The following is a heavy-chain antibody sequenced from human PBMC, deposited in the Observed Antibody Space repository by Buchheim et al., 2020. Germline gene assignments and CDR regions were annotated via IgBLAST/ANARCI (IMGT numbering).Heavy chain of an antibody. J-gene: IGHJ4*02. CDR2: ISYDGSNK. V-gene: IGHV3-30-3*01. D-gene: IGHD2-8*02. CDR1: GFTFSSYA. CDR3: ARAGGSIDY. Sequence: QVQLVESGGGVVQPGRSLRLSCAASGFTFSSYAMHWVRQAPGKGLEWVAVISYDGSNKYYADSVKGRFTISRGNSKNTLYLQMNSLRAEDTAVYYCARAGGSIDYWGQGTL.